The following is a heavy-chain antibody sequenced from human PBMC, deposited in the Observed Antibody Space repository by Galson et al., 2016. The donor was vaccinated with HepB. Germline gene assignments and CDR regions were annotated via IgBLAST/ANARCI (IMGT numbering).Heavy chain of an antibody. CDR1: GGSISSGGYY. D-gene: IGHD3-3*01. CDR2: IYPSGST. J-gene: IGHJ5*02. CDR3: ARDKKVTIFGVVISGGLDP. V-gene: IGHV4-31*03. Sequence: QVQLQESGPGLVKPSQTLSLTCTVSGGSISSGGYYWSWIRQRPGKGLEGIGYIYPSGSTHYNPSPPTRVTISVDTAKNQFSLKLSSVTAADTAIYYCARDKKVTIFGVVISGGLDPWGQGTLVTVAS.